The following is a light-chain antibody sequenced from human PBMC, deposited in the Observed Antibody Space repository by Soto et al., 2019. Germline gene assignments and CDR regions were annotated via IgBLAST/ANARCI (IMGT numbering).Light chain of an antibody. V-gene: IGKV3-11*01. J-gene: IGKJ1*01. CDR3: HQRQSWPRT. CDR1: QYINTR. Sequence: VFTHSPSTLSSFPGDRVTLSCMASQYINTRLAWYQHRPGQAPRLLIYQTSIRAAGIPARFSASGTGTDFTLTISDVQPEDFAVYYCHQRQSWPRTFGQGTKVDIK. CDR2: QTS.